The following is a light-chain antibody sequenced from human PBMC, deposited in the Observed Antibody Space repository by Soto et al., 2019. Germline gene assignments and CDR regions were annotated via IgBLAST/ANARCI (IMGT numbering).Light chain of an antibody. Sequence: QSALTQPASVSGSPGQSITISCTGTSSDVGGYNYVSWYQQHPGKAPKLMIYDVSNRPSGVSNRFSGSKSGNTASLTISGLQAEDEADYHCSSYTSSSTPRVFGTGTKVTVL. J-gene: IGLJ1*01. CDR1: SSDVGGYNY. CDR3: SSYTSSSTPRV. V-gene: IGLV2-14*01. CDR2: DVS.